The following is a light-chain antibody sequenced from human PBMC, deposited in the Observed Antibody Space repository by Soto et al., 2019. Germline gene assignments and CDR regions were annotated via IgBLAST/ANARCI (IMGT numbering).Light chain of an antibody. Sequence: EIVMTQSPATLSVSPGERATLSCGASQSVSSNLAWYQQKPGQAPRLLIHGASTRATGTPARFSGSGSGTEFTLTISSLQSEDFAVYYCQQYNNWPPLTFGGGTTVDIK. CDR1: QSVSSN. J-gene: IGKJ4*01. CDR3: QQYNNWPPLT. CDR2: GAS. V-gene: IGKV3-15*01.